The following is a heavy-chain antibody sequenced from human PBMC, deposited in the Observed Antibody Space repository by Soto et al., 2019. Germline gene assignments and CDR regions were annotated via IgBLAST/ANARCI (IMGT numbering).Heavy chain of an antibody. CDR1: GYTFSSYT. J-gene: IGHJ4*02. D-gene: IGHD7-27*01. Sequence: SVKVSCKASGYTFSSYTISWVRQAPGQGLEWMGGIIPIFGTANYAQKFQGRVTITADESTSTAYMELSSLRSEDTAVYYCARDPLAGDPFDYWGQGTLVTVS. CDR2: IIPIFGTA. V-gene: IGHV1-69*13. CDR3: ARDPLAGDPFDY.